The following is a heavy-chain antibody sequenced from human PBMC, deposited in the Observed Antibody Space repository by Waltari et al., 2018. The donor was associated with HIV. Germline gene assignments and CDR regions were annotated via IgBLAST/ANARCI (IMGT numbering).Heavy chain of an antibody. D-gene: IGHD3-10*01. J-gene: IGHJ4*02. Sequence: QVQLVQSGAAVQKTGASVKVSCTASGGNFMSYTINWVRQAPGQGLEWVGRVIPMLDKAHYAEKMQGRVTITADKSTNTAYMELRSLRLEDTGVYFCASARETMGVDFEFWGQGTLVTFSS. CDR3: ASARETMGVDFEF. CDR2: VIPMLDKA. V-gene: IGHV1-69*02. CDR1: GGNFMSYT.